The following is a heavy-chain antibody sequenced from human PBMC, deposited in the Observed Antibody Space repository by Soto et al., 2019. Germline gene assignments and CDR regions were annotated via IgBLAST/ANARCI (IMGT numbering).Heavy chain of an antibody. CDR1: GYTFTGYY. D-gene: IGHD3-9*01. J-gene: IGHJ6*02. CDR2: INPNSGGT. CDR3: ARERDEAYYDILTGYSNSIYYYYGMDV. V-gene: IGHV1-2*02. Sequence: AASVKVSCKASGYTFTGYYMHWVRQAPGQGLEWMGWINPNSGGTNYAQKFQGRATMTRDTSISTAYMELSRLRSDDTAVYYCARERDEAYYDILTGYSNSIYYYYGMDVWGQGTTVTVSS.